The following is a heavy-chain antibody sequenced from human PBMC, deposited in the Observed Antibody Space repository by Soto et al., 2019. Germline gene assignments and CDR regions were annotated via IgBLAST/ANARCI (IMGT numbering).Heavy chain of an antibody. V-gene: IGHV3-23*01. D-gene: IGHD2-21*02. CDR2: ISGSGGST. Sequence: GGSLRLSCAASGFTFSSYAMSWVRQAPGKGLEWVSAISGSGGSTYYADSVKGRFTISRDNSKNTLYLQMNSLRAEDTAVYYCAKDCIGTGGGDCYSAFDIWGQGTMVTVSS. CDR3: AKDCIGTGGGDCYSAFDI. J-gene: IGHJ3*02. CDR1: GFTFSSYA.